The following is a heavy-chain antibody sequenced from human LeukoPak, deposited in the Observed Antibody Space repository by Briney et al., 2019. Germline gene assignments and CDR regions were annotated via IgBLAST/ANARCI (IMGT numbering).Heavy chain of an antibody. J-gene: IGHJ5*02. Sequence: GASVKVSCKPSGYTFTGYYMHWVRQAPGQGLEWMGWINPNSGGTNYAQKFQGWVTMTRDTSISTAYMELSRLRSDDTAVYYCARGGIVVVPADTSNWFDPWGQGTLVTVSS. D-gene: IGHD2-2*01. CDR1: GYTFTGYY. V-gene: IGHV1-2*04. CDR2: INPNSGGT. CDR3: ARGGIVVVPADTSNWFDP.